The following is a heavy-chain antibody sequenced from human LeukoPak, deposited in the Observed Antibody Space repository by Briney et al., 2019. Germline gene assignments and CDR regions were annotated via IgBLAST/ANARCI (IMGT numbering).Heavy chain of an antibody. CDR3: ARRLATIKGRFDL. J-gene: IGHJ2*01. V-gene: IGHV4-39*07. CDR2: IYYSGST. CDR1: GGSISSSSYY. Sequence: PSETLSLTCTVSGGSISSSSYYWGWIRQPPGKGLEWIGSIYYSGSTYYNPSLKSRVTISVDTSKNQFSLKLSSVTAADTAVYYCARRLATIKGRFDLWGRGTLVTVSS. D-gene: IGHD5-24*01.